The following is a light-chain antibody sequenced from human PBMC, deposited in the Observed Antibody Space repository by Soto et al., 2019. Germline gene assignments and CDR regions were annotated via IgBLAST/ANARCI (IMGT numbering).Light chain of an antibody. Sequence: VMTQSPATLSVSPGERAALSCRASQIVSTNLAWYQQKPGQPPRLLIYFASTRATAVPARFTAGGSGTEFTLTISSLQSDDLAVYYCQQYDMWPRTFGQGTKVDIK. J-gene: IGKJ1*01. CDR2: FAS. V-gene: IGKV3-15*01. CDR3: QQYDMWPRT. CDR1: QIVSTN.